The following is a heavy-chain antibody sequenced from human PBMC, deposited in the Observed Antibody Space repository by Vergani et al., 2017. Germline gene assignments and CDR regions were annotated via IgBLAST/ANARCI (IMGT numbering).Heavy chain of an antibody. CDR2: IIPILGIA. CDR3: ARDHNDFHYYYGMDV. D-gene: IGHD3-3*01. V-gene: IGHV1-69*08. Sequence: QVQLVQSGAEVKKPGSSVKVSCKASGGTFSSYTISWVRQAPGQGLEWMGRIIPILGIANYAQKFQGRVTITADKSTSTAYIELSSLRSEDTAVYYCARDHNDFHYYYGMDVWGQGTTVTVSS. J-gene: IGHJ6*02. CDR1: GGTFSSYT.